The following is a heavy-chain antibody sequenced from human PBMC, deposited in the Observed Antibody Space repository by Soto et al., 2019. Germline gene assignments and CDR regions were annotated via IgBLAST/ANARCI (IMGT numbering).Heavy chain of an antibody. Sequence: SETLSLTCAVYGGSFSGYYWSWIRQPPGKGLEWIGEINYSGTTNYNPSLKSRVTISADTSKNQFSLKVSSVTAADTAVYYCARGGNYDFWSGRNYYYYYMDVWGKGITVTVSS. CDR3: ARGGNYDFWSGRNYYYYYMDV. V-gene: IGHV4-34*01. D-gene: IGHD3-3*01. CDR1: GGSFSGYY. J-gene: IGHJ6*03. CDR2: INYSGTT.